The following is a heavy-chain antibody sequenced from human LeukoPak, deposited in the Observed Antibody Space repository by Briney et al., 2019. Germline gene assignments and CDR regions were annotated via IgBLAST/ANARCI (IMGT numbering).Heavy chain of an antibody. Sequence: TSENLSLTCTVSGGSISSYYWSWIRQPPGKGLEWIGYIYYSGSTNYNPSLKSRVTISVDTSKNQFSLKLSSATAADTAVYSSAKDGGAFDISGQGTMVTVSS. CDR3: AKDGGAFDI. CDR1: GGSISSYY. J-gene: IGHJ3*02. V-gene: IGHV4-59*01. CDR2: IYYSGST.